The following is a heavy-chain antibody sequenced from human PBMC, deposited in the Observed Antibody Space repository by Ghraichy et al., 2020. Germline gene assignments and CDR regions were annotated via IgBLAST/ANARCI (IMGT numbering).Heavy chain of an antibody. CDR3: ARFAAAGDY. CDR1: GGSISSYY. V-gene: IGHV4-59*08. J-gene: IGHJ4*02. CDR2: IYYSGST. Sequence: SETLSLTCTVSGGSISSYYWSWIRQPPGKGLEWIGYIYYSGSTNYNPSLKSRVTISVDTSKNQFSLKLSSVTAADTAVYYCARFAAAGDYWGQGTLVTVSS. D-gene: IGHD6-13*01.